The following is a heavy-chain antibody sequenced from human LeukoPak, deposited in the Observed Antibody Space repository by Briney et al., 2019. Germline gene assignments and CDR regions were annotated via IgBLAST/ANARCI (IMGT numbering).Heavy chain of an antibody. CDR3: ARLPQWLVRDQWRYGMDV. V-gene: IGHV5-51*01. J-gene: IGHJ6*02. CDR2: IYPGDSDT. Sequence: GEPLKISCKGSGYSFTSYWIGWVRQMPGKGLEWMGIIYPGDSDTRYSPSFQGQVTISADKSISTAYLQWSSLKASDTAMYYCARLPQWLVRDQWRYGMDVWGQGTTVTVSS. CDR1: GYSFTSYW. D-gene: IGHD6-19*01.